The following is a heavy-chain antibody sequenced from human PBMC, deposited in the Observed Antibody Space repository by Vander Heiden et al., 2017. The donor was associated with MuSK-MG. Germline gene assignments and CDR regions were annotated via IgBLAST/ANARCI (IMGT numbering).Heavy chain of an antibody. CDR2: IIHSGDT. D-gene: IGHD4-17*01. Sequence: QVQLEPWGAGLLKPSETLSLTCAVYGGSFSGYYWTWIRQSPDKGLEWIGEIIHSGDTSYNPSLESRVTISMDPPRNQISLRLRSVTAADTALYYCARTTTVTMSAFDVWGRGTAVTVSS. CDR3: ARTTTVTMSAFDV. CDR1: GGSFSGYY. V-gene: IGHV4-34*02. J-gene: IGHJ3*01.